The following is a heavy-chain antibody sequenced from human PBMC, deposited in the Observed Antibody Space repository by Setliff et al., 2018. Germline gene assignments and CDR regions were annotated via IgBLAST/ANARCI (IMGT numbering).Heavy chain of an antibody. Sequence: PSETLSLTCAVYGASFTGYYWIWIRQPPGKGLEWIANVYYSGSTYYNPSLESRVTMSVDTSKSRFSLNLYSVTAADTAVYYCARTSTGRYFDLWGRGTLVTGSS. D-gene: IGHD2-2*01. CDR3: ARTSTGRYFDL. CDR1: GASFTGYY. CDR2: VYYSGST. V-gene: IGHV4-34*01. J-gene: IGHJ2*01.